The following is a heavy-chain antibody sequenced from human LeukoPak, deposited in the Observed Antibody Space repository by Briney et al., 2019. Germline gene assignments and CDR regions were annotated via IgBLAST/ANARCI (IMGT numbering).Heavy chain of an antibody. V-gene: IGHV4-34*01. CDR2: INHSGST. CDR1: GGSFSGYY. J-gene: IGHJ4*02. Sequence: SETLSLTCAVCGGSFSGYYWSWIRQPPGKGLEWIWEINHSGSTNYNPSLKSRVTISVDTSKNQFSLKLSSVTAADTAVYYCASLYYYDSSGFDYWGQGTLVTVSS. D-gene: IGHD3-22*01. CDR3: ASLYYYDSSGFDY.